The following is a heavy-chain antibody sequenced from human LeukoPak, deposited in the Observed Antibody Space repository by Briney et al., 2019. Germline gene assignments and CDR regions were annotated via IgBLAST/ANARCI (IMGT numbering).Heavy chain of an antibody. CDR3: ARTSPYYYGMDV. V-gene: IGHV3-7*03. CDR2: INQDGSEK. CDR1: GFTLSIYW. J-gene: IGHJ6*02. Sequence: GGSLRLSCAASGFTLSIYWMSWVRQAPGKGLEWVANINQDGSEKYYVDSVKGRFTISRDNAKNSLYLQVNSLRAADTAVYYCARTSPYYYGMDVWGQGTTVTVSS.